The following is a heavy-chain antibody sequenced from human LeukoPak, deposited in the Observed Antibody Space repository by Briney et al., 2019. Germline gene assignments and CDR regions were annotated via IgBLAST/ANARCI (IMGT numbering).Heavy chain of an antibody. D-gene: IGHD4-11*01. CDR1: GGSISSGGYS. J-gene: IGHJ5*02. CDR3: ARGTVTTWGGFDP. CDR2: IYHSGST. V-gene: IGHV4-30-2*01. Sequence: PSQTLSPTCAVSGGSISSGGYSWSWIRQPPGKGLEWIGYIYHSGSTYYNPSLKSRVTISVDRSKNQFSLKLSPVTAADTAVYYCARGTVTTWGGFDPWGQGTLVTVSS.